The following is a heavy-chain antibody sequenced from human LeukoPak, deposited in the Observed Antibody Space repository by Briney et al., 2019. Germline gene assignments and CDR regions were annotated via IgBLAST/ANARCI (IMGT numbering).Heavy chain of an antibody. CDR1: GFTFSSYG. CDR2: ISYDGSNK. J-gene: IGHJ4*02. D-gene: IGHD4-17*01. CDR3: AGPKDDGDYSHFSY. V-gene: IGHV3-30*03. Sequence: GGSPRLSCAASGFTFSSYGMHWVRQAPGKGLEWVAVISYDGSNKYYADSVKGRFTISRDNSKNTLYLQMNSLRAEDTAVYYCAGPKDDGDYSHFSYWGQGTLVTVSS.